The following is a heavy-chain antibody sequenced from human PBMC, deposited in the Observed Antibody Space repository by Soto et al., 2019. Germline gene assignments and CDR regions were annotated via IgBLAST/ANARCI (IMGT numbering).Heavy chain of an antibody. CDR2: IRSKAFGGTT. V-gene: IGHV3-49*04. CDR1: GFRFGDYA. Sequence: GGSLRLSCTGSGFRFGDYAINWVHQAPGKGLEWVGFIRSKAFGGTTEYAASVRGRFTFSRDDSKSIAFVHMDSLKSEDTAIYYCTRGHSDSSSWFAFDVWGQGTMVTVSS. J-gene: IGHJ3*01. CDR3: TRGHSDSSSWFAFDV. D-gene: IGHD6-13*01.